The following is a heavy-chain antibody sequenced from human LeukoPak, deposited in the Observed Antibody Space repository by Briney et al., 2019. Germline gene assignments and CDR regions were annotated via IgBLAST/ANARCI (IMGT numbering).Heavy chain of an antibody. J-gene: IGHJ5*02. Sequence: SETLSLTCAVYGGSFSGYYWSWLRQPTGKGLEGIGEINHSGSTNYNPSLKSRVTISVDTSKNQFSLKLSSVTAADTAVYYCARVVVMDWFDPWGQGTLVTVSS. CDR3: ARVVVMDWFDP. V-gene: IGHV4-34*01. CDR1: GGSFSGYY. D-gene: IGHD3-22*01. CDR2: INHSGST.